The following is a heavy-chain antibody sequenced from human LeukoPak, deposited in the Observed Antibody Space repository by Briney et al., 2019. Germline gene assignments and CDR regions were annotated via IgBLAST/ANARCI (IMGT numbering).Heavy chain of an antibody. Sequence: SQTLSLTCTVSGGSINSGDYYWSWIRQPPGKGLEWIACISYSGGTYYNPSLKSRVTISVDTSKKHFSLKLSSVTAADTAVYYCARGVWRDNWFDPWGQGTLVTVSS. CDR1: GGSINSGDYY. V-gene: IGHV4-30-4*01. CDR3: ARGVWRDNWFDP. CDR2: ISYSGGT. J-gene: IGHJ5*02.